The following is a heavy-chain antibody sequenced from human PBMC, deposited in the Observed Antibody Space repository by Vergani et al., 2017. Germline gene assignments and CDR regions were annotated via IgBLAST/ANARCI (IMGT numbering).Heavy chain of an antibody. Sequence: QVQLVQSGAEVKKPGSSVKVSCKASGGTFSSYAISWVRQAPGQGLEWMGGIISIFGTANYAQKFQGRVTITADESTSTAYMELSSLRSEDTAVYYCARGRDDDVWVRYRYTSISDFDIWGQGTMVTVSS. D-gene: IGHD3-16*02. CDR2: IISIFGTA. J-gene: IGHJ3*02. CDR3: ARGRDDDVWVRYRYTSISDFDI. V-gene: IGHV1-69*12. CDR1: GGTFSSYA.